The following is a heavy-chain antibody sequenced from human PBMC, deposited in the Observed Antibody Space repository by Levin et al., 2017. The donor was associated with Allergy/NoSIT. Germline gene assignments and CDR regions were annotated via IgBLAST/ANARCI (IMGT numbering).Heavy chain of an antibody. Sequence: GGSLRLSCAASGFTFSDYYMSWIRQAPGKGLEWVAYISSRDSTTKYADSVKGRFTISRDNAKNSLYLQMNSLRAEDTAMYFCARDSSSWQTLAFDPWGQGTLVTVSS. CDR3: ARDSSSWQTLAFDP. J-gene: IGHJ5*02. D-gene: IGHD6-13*01. CDR2: ISSRDSTT. CDR1: GFTFSDYY. V-gene: IGHV3-11*01.